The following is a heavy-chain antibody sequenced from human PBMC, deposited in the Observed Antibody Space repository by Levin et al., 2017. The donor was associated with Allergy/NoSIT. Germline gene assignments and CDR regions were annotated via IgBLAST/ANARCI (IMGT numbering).Heavy chain of an antibody. CDR3: ARALVTDSSGWYAGMDV. D-gene: IGHD6-19*01. V-gene: IGHV3-21*01. CDR2: ISSSISYI. Sequence: GGSLRLSCAASGFTFSSYTMNWVRRAPGKGLEWVSSISSSISYIYYADSVKGRFTISRDNSKNSLYLQMNSLRAEDTAVYYCARALVTDSSGWYAGMDVWGQGTTVTVSS. CDR1: GFTFSSYT. J-gene: IGHJ6*02.